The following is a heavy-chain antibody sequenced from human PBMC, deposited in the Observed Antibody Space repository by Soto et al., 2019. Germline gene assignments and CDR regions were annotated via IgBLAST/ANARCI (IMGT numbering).Heavy chain of an antibody. V-gene: IGHV3-11*01. CDR3: AKMSSENYYDPVFS. Sequence: QVQLVESGGGVVKTSGSLRIACAASGFTFSDYYMSWVRQAPGKGLEWVSYISSSGNTIYYADSGKGRFTISRDNAKNSVYLQMNSLRAEDTALYFCAKMSSENYYDPVFSWGQGTLVTVSS. CDR2: ISSSGNTI. CDR1: GFTFSDYY. D-gene: IGHD3-22*01. J-gene: IGHJ5*02.